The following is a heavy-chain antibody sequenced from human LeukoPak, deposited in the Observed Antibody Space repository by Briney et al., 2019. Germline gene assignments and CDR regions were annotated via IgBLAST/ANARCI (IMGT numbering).Heavy chain of an antibody. J-gene: IGHJ4*02. CDR3: ARLGVTMVRGVIINNPLDY. D-gene: IGHD3-10*01. CDR2: INPNSGGT. Sequence: ASVKVSCKASGYTFTGYYMHWVRQAPGQGLEWMGWINPNSGGTNYAQKFQGRVTMTRDTSISTAYMELCRLRSDDTAMYYCARLGVTMVRGVIINNPLDYWGQGTLVTVSS. V-gene: IGHV1-2*02. CDR1: GYTFTGYY.